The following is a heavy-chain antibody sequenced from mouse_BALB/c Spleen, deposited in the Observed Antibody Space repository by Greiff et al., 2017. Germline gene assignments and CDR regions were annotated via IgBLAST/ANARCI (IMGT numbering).Heavy chain of an antibody. CDR3: AREAGYYAMDY. Sequence: VQVVESGPGLVAPSQSLSITCTVSGFSLTSYGVHWVRQPPGKGLEWLGVIWAGGSTNYNSALMSRLSISKDNSKSQVFLKMNSLQTDDTAMYYGAREAGYYAMDYWGQGTSVTVSS. CDR2: IWAGGST. V-gene: IGHV2-9*02. J-gene: IGHJ4*01. D-gene: IGHD6-1*01. CDR1: GFSLTSYG.